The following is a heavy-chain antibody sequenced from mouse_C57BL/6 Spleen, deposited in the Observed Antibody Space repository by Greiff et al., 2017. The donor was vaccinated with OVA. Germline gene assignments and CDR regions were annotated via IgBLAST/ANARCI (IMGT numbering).Heavy chain of an antibody. CDR2: IDPENGDT. CDR3: TTVDWFAY. J-gene: IGHJ3*01. Sequence: EVKLVESGAELVRPGASVKLSCTASGFNIKDDYMHWVKQRPEQGLEWIGWIDPENGDTEYASKFQGKATITADTSSNTAYLQLSSLTSEDTAVYYCTTVDWFAYWGQGTLVTVSA. CDR1: GFNIKDDY. V-gene: IGHV14-4*01. D-gene: IGHD1-1*01.